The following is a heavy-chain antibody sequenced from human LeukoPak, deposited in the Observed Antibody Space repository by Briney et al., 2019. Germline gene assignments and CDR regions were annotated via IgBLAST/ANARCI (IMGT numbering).Heavy chain of an antibody. CDR2: IYYSGST. CDR1: GGSISSYY. D-gene: IGHD2-2*01. Sequence: SETLSLTCTVSGGSISSYYWSWIRQPPGKGLEWIGYIYYSGSTNYNPSLKSRVTMSVDTSKNQFSLKLSSVTAADTAVYYCARVVAAASRYFDYWGQGTLVTVSS. CDR3: ARVVAAASRYFDY. V-gene: IGHV4-59*01. J-gene: IGHJ4*02.